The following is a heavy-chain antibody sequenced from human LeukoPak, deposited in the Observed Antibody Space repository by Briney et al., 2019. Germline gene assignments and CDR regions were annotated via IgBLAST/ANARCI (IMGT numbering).Heavy chain of an antibody. V-gene: IGHV1-18*01. CDR3: ARISPYYYDSSGYYEDY. D-gene: IGHD3-22*01. CDR1: GYTFTSYG. CDR2: ISAYNGNT. Sequence: GASVKVSCKASGYTFTSYGISWVRRAPGQGLEWMGWISAYNGNTNYAQKLQGRVTMTTDTSTSTAYMELRSLRSDDTAVYYCARISPYYYDSSGYYEDYWGQGTLVTVSS. J-gene: IGHJ4*02.